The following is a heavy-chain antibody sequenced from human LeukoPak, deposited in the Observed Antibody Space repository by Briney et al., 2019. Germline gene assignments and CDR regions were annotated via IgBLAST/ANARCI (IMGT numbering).Heavy chain of an antibody. CDR2: IKQDGSEK. J-gene: IGHJ4*02. CDR3: ARERSSLIVVVYYFDY. D-gene: IGHD3-22*01. CDR1: GFTFSSYW. Sequence: PGGSLRLSCAASGFTFSSYWMSWVRQAPGKGLEWVANIKQDGSEKYYVDSVKGRFTISRDNAKNSLYPQMNSLRAEDTAVYYCARERSSLIVVVYYFDYWGQGTLVTVSS. V-gene: IGHV3-7*01.